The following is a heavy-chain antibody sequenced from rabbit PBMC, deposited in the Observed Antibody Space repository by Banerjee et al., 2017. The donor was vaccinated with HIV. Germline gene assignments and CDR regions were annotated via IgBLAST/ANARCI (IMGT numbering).Heavy chain of an antibody. CDR3: ARAQYGSSSGYYMDAFDP. J-gene: IGHJ2*01. Sequence: QEQLEESGGDLVKPEGSLTLTCTASGFSFSNKYVMCWVRQAPGKGLEWIACINTSSGSTVYATWAKGRFTISRTSSTTVALQMTSLTAADTATYFCARAQYGSSSGYYMDAFDPWGPGTLVTVS. D-gene: IGHD1-1*01. CDR1: GFSFSNKYV. V-gene: IGHV1S45*01. CDR2: INTSSGST.